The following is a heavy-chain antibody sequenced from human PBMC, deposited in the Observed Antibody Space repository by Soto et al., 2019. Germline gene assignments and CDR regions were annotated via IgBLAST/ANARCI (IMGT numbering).Heavy chain of an antibody. CDR3: TIVRVADSALDH. CDR2: MSYDGSDS. CDR1: GFIFSNNG. J-gene: IGHJ4*02. V-gene: IGHV3-30*02. D-gene: IGHD3-10*02. Sequence: VGSLRLSCVGSGFIFSNNGMHWVRQTPGKGLEWVAFMSYDGSDSFYADSVKGRFTISRDNSKNTLFLHMSNLRAEDTAMYYCTIVRVADSALDHWGQGTLVTVSS.